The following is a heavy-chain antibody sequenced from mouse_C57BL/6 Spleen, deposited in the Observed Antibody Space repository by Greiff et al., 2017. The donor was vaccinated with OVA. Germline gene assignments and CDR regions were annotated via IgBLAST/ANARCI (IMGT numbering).Heavy chain of an antibody. Sequence: VQLQQSGGGLVKPGGSLKLSCAASGFTFSDYGMHWVRQAPEKGLEWVAYISSGSSTIYYADTVKGRFTISRDKAKNTLFLQMTSLRSEDTAMYYCAREDYDGGYFDVWGTGTTVTVSS. CDR3: AREDYDGGYFDV. V-gene: IGHV5-17*01. D-gene: IGHD2-4*01. CDR2: ISSGSSTI. CDR1: GFTFSDYG. J-gene: IGHJ1*03.